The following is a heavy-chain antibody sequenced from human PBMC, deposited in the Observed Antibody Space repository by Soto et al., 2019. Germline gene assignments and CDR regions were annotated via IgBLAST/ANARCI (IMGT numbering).Heavy chain of an antibody. J-gene: IGHJ4*02. Sequence: GGSLRLSCAASGFTFPTYAMSWVRQAPGKGLEWVSAISGGGGYTYYAGSVKGRFTISRDNSKNTLYLQLNSLRAEDTAVYYCAKVYHDSSGYHKYFFTYWGQGTLVTVSS. CDR3: AKVYHDSSGYHKYFFTY. CDR1: GFTFPTYA. D-gene: IGHD3-22*01. CDR2: ISGGGGYT. V-gene: IGHV3-23*01.